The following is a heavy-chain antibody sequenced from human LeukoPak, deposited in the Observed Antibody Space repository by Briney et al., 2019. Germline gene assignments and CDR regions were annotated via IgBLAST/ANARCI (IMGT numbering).Heavy chain of an antibody. CDR1: GFTFSSYW. V-gene: IGHV3-7*01. J-gene: IGHJ4*02. CDR2: IKQDGSEK. Sequence: GGSLRLSCAASGFTFSSYWMSWVRQAPGKGLEWVGNIKQDGSEKYYVDSVKGRFTISRDNAKNSLYLQMNSLRAEDTAVYYCAREVLYGSGSYNDYWGQGTLVTVSS. CDR3: AREVLYGSGSYNDY. D-gene: IGHD3-10*01.